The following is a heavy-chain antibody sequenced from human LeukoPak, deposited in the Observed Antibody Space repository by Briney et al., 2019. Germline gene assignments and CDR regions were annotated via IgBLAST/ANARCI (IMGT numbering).Heavy chain of an antibody. CDR2: VYYMGST. CDR3: ARDVGAHSSGWYSVAFDI. Sequence: SETLSLTCTVSGGSISTYYWSWIRQPPGKGLEWIGYVYYMGSTNYNPSLKSRVTISVDGSKTQFSLKLNSVTAADTAVYYCARDVGAHSSGWYSVAFDIWGQGTMVTVSS. V-gene: IGHV4-59*01. J-gene: IGHJ3*02. CDR1: GGSISTYY. D-gene: IGHD6-19*01.